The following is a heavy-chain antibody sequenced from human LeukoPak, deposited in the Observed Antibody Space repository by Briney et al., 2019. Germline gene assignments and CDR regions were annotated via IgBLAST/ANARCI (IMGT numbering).Heavy chain of an antibody. CDR2: IYHSGST. D-gene: IGHD3-16*01. CDR1: GGSISSSSYY. V-gene: IGHV4-39*07. CDR3: ARGGYCFDY. Sequence: SETLSLACTVSGGSISSSSYYWGWIRQPPGKGLEWIGSIYHSGSTYYNPSLKSRVTISVDTSKNQFSLKLSSVTAADTAVYYCARGGYCFDYWGQGTLVTVSS. J-gene: IGHJ4*02.